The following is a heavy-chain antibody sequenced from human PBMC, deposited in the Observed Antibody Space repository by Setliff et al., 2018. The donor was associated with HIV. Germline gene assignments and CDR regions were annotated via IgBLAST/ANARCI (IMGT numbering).Heavy chain of an antibody. CDR1: GGTFSSYA. V-gene: IGHV1-69*06. CDR2: IIPIFGTA. CDR3: ARDIVVVPAAAVRNYYYYMDV. D-gene: IGHD2-2*01. Sequence: SVKVSCKASGGTFSSYAISWVRQAPGQGLEWMGRIIPIFGTANYAQKFQGRVTITADKSTSTAYMELSSLRSEGTAVYYCARDIVVVPAAAVRNYYYYMDVWGKGTTVTAP. J-gene: IGHJ6*03.